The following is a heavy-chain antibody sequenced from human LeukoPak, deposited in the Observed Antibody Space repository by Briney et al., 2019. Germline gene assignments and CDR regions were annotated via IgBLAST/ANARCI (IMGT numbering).Heavy chain of an antibody. CDR2: ISGSGGTT. V-gene: IGHV3-23*01. J-gene: IGHJ4*02. CDR1: GFIFSSYA. Sequence: GGSLRLSCAAAGFIFSSYAMSWVRHAPGKWLEWVSTISGSGGTTYYADSVKGRFTISRDNSKNTLYLQMTSLRAEDTAVYYCAKDPEPHDIVVVPAATGNWGQGTLVTVSS. CDR3: AKDPEPHDIVVVPAATGN. D-gene: IGHD2-2*01.